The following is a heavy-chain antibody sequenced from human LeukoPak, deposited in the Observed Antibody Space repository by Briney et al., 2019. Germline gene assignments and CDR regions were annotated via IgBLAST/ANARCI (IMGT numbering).Heavy chain of an antibody. J-gene: IGHJ3*02. Sequence: PGRSLRLSCAASGFTFSRYGMHWVRQAPGKGLEWVAVIWYDGSKKNYADSVKGRFTISRDTSKNTLYLQTNSLRVEDTAVYYCARSSHYDILTGYSEEDAFDIWGQGTMVTVSS. D-gene: IGHD3-9*01. CDR1: GFTFSRYG. CDR2: IWYDGSKK. CDR3: ARSSHYDILTGYSEEDAFDI. V-gene: IGHV3-33*01.